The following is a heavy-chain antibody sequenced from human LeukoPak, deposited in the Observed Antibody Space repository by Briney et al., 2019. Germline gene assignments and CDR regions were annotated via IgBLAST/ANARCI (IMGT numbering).Heavy chain of an antibody. J-gene: IGHJ6*03. Sequence: PSGTLSLTCAVSGGSISSSNWWSWVRQPPGKGLEWIGEIYHSGSTNYNPSLKSRVTMSVDTSKNQFSLKLSSVTAADTAVYYCARDYYGSGQLVGLDYYYYYYMDVWGKGTTVTISS. CDR3: ARDYYGSGQLVGLDYYYYYYMDV. CDR2: IYHSGST. V-gene: IGHV4-4*02. D-gene: IGHD3-10*01. CDR1: GGSISSSNW.